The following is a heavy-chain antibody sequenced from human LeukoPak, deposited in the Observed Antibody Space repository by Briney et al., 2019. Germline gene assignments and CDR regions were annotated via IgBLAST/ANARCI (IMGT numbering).Heavy chain of an antibody. CDR3: TRSKAYYYDSSGYSGY. Sequence: GGSLRLSCTASGFTFGDYAMSWVRQAPGKGLEWVGCIRSKAYGGTTEYAASVKGRFTISRDDSKSIAYLQMNSLKTEGTAVYYCTRSKAYYYDSSGYSGYWGQGTLVTVSS. J-gene: IGHJ4*02. CDR1: GFTFGDYA. V-gene: IGHV3-49*04. CDR2: IRSKAYGGTT. D-gene: IGHD3-22*01.